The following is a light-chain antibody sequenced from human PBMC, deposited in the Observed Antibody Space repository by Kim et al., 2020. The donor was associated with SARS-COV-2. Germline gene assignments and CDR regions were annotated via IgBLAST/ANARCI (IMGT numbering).Light chain of an antibody. CDR3: QAWDSSSSV. J-gene: IGLJ1*01. CDR1: KLGDKY. V-gene: IGLV3-1*01. CDR2: QDS. Sequence: VSPGQTASITCSGDKLGDKYACWYQQKPGQSPVLVIYQDSKRPSGIPERFSGSNSGNTATLTISGTQAMDEADYYCQAWDSSSSVFGTGTKVNVL.